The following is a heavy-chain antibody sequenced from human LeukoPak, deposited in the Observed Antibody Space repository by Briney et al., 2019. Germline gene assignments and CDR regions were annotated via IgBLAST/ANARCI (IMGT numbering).Heavy chain of an antibody. V-gene: IGHV3-7*01. CDR3: ARGIPGPYDSSGYYDY. CDR1: GFTFSSYW. Sequence: GGSLRLSCSASGFTFSSYWVTYVRQAPGKGLEWVANVKQDGSEKNHVDSVKGRFTISRDNAKNSLYLQMNSLRAEDTAVYYCARGIPGPYDSSGYYDYWGQGTLVTVSS. CDR2: VKQDGSEK. D-gene: IGHD3-22*01. J-gene: IGHJ4*02.